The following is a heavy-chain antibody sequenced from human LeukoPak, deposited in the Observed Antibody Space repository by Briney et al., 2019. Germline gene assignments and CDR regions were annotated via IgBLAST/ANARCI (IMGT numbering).Heavy chain of an antibody. CDR3: ARELLNAPTPGAY. V-gene: IGHV4-4*02. CDR2: VHRSGST. D-gene: IGHD2-21*01. Sequence: PSETLSLTCAVSIDSTNGNYWSWVRQSPGMGLEWIGEVHRSGSTNYKPSLKRRVTISIDRSKDQISLDLTSVTAADTAVYYCARELLNAPTPGAYWGQGILVTVSS. CDR1: IDSTNGNY. J-gene: IGHJ4*02.